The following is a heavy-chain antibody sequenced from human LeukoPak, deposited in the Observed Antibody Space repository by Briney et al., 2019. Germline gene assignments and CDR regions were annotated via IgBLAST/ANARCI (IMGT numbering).Heavy chain of an antibody. CDR1: GFTFSSYA. Sequence: GGSLRLSCAASGFTFSSYAMSWVRQAPGKGLEWVSGISGSDGSTNYADSVKGRFTISRDNAKNSLYLQMNSLRAEDTAVYYCARGFGSSPSEYYYYMDVWGKGTTVTVSS. CDR2: ISGSDGST. V-gene: IGHV3-23*01. J-gene: IGHJ6*03. D-gene: IGHD6-6*01. CDR3: ARGFGSSPSEYYYYMDV.